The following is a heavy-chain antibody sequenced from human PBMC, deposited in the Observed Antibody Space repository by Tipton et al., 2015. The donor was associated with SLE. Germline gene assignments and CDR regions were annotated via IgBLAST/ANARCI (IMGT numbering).Heavy chain of an antibody. CDR1: GYTFTSYY. Sequence: QLVQSGAEVKKPGASVKVSCKASGYTFTSYYMHWVRQAPGQGLEWMGIINPSGGSTSYAQKFQGRVTMTRDTSTRTAYMELRSLRSDDTAVYYCARAPRPTLLDYWGQGTLVTVSS. J-gene: IGHJ4*02. CDR3: ARAPRPTLLDY. CDR2: INPSGGST. V-gene: IGHV1-46*01. D-gene: IGHD3-16*01.